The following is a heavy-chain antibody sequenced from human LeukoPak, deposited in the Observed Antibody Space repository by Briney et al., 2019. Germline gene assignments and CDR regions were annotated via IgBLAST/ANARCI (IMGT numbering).Heavy chain of an antibody. CDR2: IYYSGST. CDR1: GGSISSSSDY. CDR3: ARDLASCAGDCYSDGFDY. J-gene: IGHJ4*02. Sequence: SETLSLTCTVSGGSISSSSDYWGWIRQPPGKGLEWIGSIYYSGSTYYNPSLRSRVIVSVDTSKNHFSLKMSSVTAADTAVYYCARDLASCAGDCYSDGFDYWGQGALVTVSS. D-gene: IGHD2-21*02. V-gene: IGHV4-39*07.